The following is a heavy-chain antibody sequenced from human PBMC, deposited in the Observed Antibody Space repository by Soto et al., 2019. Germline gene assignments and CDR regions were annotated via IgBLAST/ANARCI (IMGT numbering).Heavy chain of an antibody. CDR1: GGSMSSSNW. CDR3: AGDAPLLQPRCFDL. CDR2: IYHSGST. J-gene: IGHJ2*01. Sequence: QVQLQESDPGLVKPSGTLSLTCAVSGGSMSSSNWWSWVRKPPGKGLEWIGEIYHSGSTNYNPSLKSRVTISVDKSKNQFSLKLSSVTAADTAVYYCAGDAPLLQPRCFDLWGRGTLVTVSS. V-gene: IGHV4-4*02. D-gene: IGHD1-1*01.